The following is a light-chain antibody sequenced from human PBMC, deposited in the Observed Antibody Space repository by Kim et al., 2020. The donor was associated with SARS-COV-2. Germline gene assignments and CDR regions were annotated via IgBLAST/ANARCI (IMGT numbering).Light chain of an antibody. Sequence: GERVTISCSGSNSNIESNYVYWYQQFPGTAPKLLIYRNNQRPSGVPDRFSGSKSGISASLVISGLRSEDEADYYCAAWDGRLSGSVFGGGTQLTVL. CDR2: RNN. CDR1: NSNIESNY. CDR3: AAWDGRLSGSV. J-gene: IGLJ2*01. V-gene: IGLV1-47*01.